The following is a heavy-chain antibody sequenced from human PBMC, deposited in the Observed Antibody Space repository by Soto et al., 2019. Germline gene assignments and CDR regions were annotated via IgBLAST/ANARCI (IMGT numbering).Heavy chain of an antibody. D-gene: IGHD2-8*01. CDR1: GYTFTRYG. J-gene: IGHJ6*02. CDR2: ISGYIGDT. CDR3: AKNGQPPYYYYGLDV. Sequence: QGQLVQSGAEVKKPGASVKVSCKASGYTFTRYGISWVRQAPGQGLEWMGWISGYIGDTKYAQKFQGRVTMTIDTSTTTAFMELRSPTSDDTAVYYCAKNGQPPYYYYGLDVWGQGTTVTVSS. V-gene: IGHV1-18*01.